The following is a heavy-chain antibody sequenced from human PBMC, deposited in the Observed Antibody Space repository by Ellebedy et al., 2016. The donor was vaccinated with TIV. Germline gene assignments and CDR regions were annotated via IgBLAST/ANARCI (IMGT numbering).Heavy chain of an antibody. CDR3: ARGVLLAGRGTFDY. CDR1: GYTFTDYY. D-gene: IGHD3-10*01. Sequence: AASVKVSCKASGYTFTDYYVHWLRQAPGLGLEWVGWVNPNSGGTNFAQRFQGRVAMTRDTSVSTAYMELTNLRSDDTAIYYCARGVLLAGRGTFDYWGQGALVTVSS. V-gene: IGHV1-2*02. J-gene: IGHJ4*02. CDR2: VNPNSGGT.